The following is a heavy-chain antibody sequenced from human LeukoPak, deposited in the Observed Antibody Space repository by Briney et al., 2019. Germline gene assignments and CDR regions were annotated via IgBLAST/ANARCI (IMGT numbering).Heavy chain of an antibody. J-gene: IGHJ4*02. D-gene: IGHD1-26*01. CDR2: ISGSGGST. CDR3: ARDSAEVVGAAGY. CDR1: GFTFSSYA. V-gene: IGHV3-23*01. Sequence: GGSLRLSCAASGFTFSSYAMSWVRQAPGKGLEWVSAISGSGGSTYYADSVKGRFTISRDNSKNTLYLQMNSLRAEDTAVYYCARDSAEVVGAAGYWGQGTLVTVSS.